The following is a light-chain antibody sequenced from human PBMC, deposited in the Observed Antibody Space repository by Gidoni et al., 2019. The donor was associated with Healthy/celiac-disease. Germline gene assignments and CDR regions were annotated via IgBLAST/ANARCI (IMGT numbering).Light chain of an antibody. Sequence: SYELTQSPPVSVPPGQTASITCSGDKLGDKYACWYQQKPGQSPVLVIYQDSKRPSGIPERFSGSNAGNTATLTISGTQAMDEADYYCQAWDSSTVVFGGGTKLTVL. V-gene: IGLV3-1*01. J-gene: IGLJ2*01. CDR2: QDS. CDR1: KLGDKY. CDR3: QAWDSSTVV.